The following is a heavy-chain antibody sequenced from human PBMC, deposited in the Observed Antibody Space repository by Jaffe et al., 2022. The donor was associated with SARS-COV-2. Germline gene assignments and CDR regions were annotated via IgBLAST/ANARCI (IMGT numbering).Heavy chain of an antibody. D-gene: IGHD2-2*01. Sequence: QVQLQESGPGLVKPSETLSLTCTVSGYSISSGYYWGWIRQPPGKGLEWIGSIYHSGSTYYNPSLRSRVTISVDTSKNQFSLKLSSVTAADTAVYYCARVDDCSSASCYVLTWYYMDVWGRGTTVTVSS. V-gene: IGHV4-38-2*02. CDR2: IYHSGST. J-gene: IGHJ6*03. CDR1: GYSISSGYY. CDR3: ARVDDCSSASCYVLTWYYMDV.